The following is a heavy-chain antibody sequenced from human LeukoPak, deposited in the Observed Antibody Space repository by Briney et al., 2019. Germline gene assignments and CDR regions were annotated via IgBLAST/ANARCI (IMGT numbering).Heavy chain of an antibody. CDR1: GGSISSYY. V-gene: IGHV4-59*12. J-gene: IGHJ5*02. D-gene: IGHD2-2*01. CDR2: IYYSGST. Sequence: SETLSLTCTVSGGSISSYYWSWIRQPPGKGLEWIGYIYYSGSTNYNPSLKSRVTMSVDTSKNQFSLKLSSVTAADTAVYYCARENVVPAATSNWFDPWGQGTLVTVSS. CDR3: ARENVVPAATSNWFDP.